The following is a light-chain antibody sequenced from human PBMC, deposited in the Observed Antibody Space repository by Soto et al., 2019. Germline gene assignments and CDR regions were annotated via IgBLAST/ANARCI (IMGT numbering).Light chain of an antibody. CDR3: QQYSLWRT. CDR2: DAS. CDR1: QTVRNNY. Sequence: EFVLTQSAGTLSLSPGERATLSCRASQTVRNNYLAWYQQKPGQAPRLLIYDASRRATGIPDRFSGGGSGTDFTLTISRLEPEDSAVYHCQQYSLWRTFGQGTKVDIK. V-gene: IGKV3-20*01. J-gene: IGKJ1*01.